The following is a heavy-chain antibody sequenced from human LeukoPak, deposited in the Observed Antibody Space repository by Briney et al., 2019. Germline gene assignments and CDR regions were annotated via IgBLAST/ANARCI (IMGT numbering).Heavy chain of an antibody. J-gene: IGHJ4*02. CDR3: AKGGEMRTFFFDS. CDR1: GFTFTNYA. D-gene: IGHD3-16*01. CDR2: IYYDGDT. V-gene: IGHV3-NL1*01. Sequence: GGSLRLSCAASGFTFTNYAMHWVRQAPGKGLEWVSIIYYDGDTSYADSVKGRFSISRDISKNTLYLQMSSLRADDTAMYYCAKGGEMRTFFFDSWGQGSLVTVSP.